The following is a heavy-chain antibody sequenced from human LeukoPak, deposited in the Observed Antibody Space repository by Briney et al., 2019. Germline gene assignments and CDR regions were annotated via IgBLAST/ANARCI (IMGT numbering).Heavy chain of an antibody. CDR2: MYHSGST. V-gene: IGHV4-59*11. D-gene: IGHD3-22*01. J-gene: IGHJ4*02. CDR3: ARGSLYYDSSGYYYLDY. CDR1: GGSISSHY. Sequence: SETLSLTCTVSGGSISSHYWSWIRQPPGKGLEWIGYMYHSGSTNYNPSLKSRVTISVDTSKNQFSLKLSSVTAADTAVYYCARGSLYYDSSGYYYLDYWGQGTLVTVSS.